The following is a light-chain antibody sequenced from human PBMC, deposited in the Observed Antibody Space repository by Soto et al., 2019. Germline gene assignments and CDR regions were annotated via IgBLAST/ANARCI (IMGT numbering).Light chain of an antibody. CDR3: QQYNKWHLT. CDR2: FAS. V-gene: IGKV3-15*01. J-gene: IGKJ4*01. CDR1: QTVSNN. Sequence: EIVMTQSPATLSVSPGEKATLSCRASQTVSNNLAWYQQKPGQAPRLLIYFASTRATGIPARFSGSGSGTEFTFTISSLQSEDFAVYYCQQYNKWHLTFGGGTKVENK.